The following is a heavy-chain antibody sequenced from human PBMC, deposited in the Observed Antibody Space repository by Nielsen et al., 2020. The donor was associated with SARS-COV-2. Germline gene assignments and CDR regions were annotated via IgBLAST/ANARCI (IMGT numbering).Heavy chain of an antibody. V-gene: IGHV3-9*01. D-gene: IGHD6-13*01. Sequence: SLKISCAASGFTFDDYAMHWVRQAPGKGLEWVSGISWNSGSIGYADSVKGRFTISRDNAKNSLYLQMNSLRAEDTALYYCAAEGGDGSSWKLIYYYYGMDVWGQGTTVTVSS. CDR3: AAEGGDGSSWKLIYYYYGMDV. CDR2: ISWNSGSI. J-gene: IGHJ6*02. CDR1: GFTFDDYA.